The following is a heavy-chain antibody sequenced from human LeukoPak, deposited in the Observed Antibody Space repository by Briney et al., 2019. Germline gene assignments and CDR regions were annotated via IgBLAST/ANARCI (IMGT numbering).Heavy chain of an antibody. V-gene: IGHV1-2*06. CDR2: INPNSGGT. Sequence: ASVKVSCKASGYTFTGYYMHWVRQAPGQGLEWMGRINPNSGGTNYAQKFQGRVTMTRDTSISTAYMELSRLRSDDTAVYYCARGYYDFWSGYGAFDIWGQGTMVTVSS. D-gene: IGHD3-3*01. CDR3: ARGYYDFWSGYGAFDI. CDR1: GYTFTGYY. J-gene: IGHJ3*02.